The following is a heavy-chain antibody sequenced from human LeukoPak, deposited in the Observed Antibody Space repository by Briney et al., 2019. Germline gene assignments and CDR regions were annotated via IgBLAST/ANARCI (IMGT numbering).Heavy chain of an antibody. D-gene: IGHD2-2*01. J-gene: IGHJ6*02. CDR3: GSCVIVVEPAAGKVWVV. V-gene: IGHV3-30*03. Sequence: GRSLRLSCAASGFTFSSYGMHWVRQAPGKGLEWVAVISYDGSNKYYADSVKGRFTISRDNSKNTLYLQMNSLRAEDTAVYYCGSCVIVVEPAAGKVWVVGGQGPTVPVS. CDR1: GFTFSSYG. CDR2: ISYDGSNK.